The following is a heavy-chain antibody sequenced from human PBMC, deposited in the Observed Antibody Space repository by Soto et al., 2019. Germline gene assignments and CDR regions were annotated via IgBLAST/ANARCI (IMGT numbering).Heavy chain of an antibody. Sequence: SETLSLTCAVYGGSFSGYYWSWIRQPPGKGLEWIGEINHSGSTNYNPSLKSRVTISVDTSKNQFSLKLSSVTAADTAVYYCARAQRLKLLWFGESKGPIDYWGQGTLVTVSS. J-gene: IGHJ4*02. D-gene: IGHD3-10*01. V-gene: IGHV4-34*01. CDR1: GGSFSGYY. CDR3: ARAQRLKLLWFGESKGPIDY. CDR2: INHSGST.